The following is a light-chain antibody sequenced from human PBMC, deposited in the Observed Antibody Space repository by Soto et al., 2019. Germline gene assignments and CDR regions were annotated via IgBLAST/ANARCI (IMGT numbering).Light chain of an antibody. V-gene: IGLV2-14*03. CDR1: SSDVGGYDH. CDR2: DVT. CDR3: SSYTTSNTRQIV. J-gene: IGLJ6*01. Sequence: QSALTQPASVSGSPGQSITISCTGTSSDVGGYDHVSWYQQHPGKAPKLIIYDVTVRPSGISRRFSGSKSDNTASLAVSGLQPEDEADYYCSSYTTSNTRQIVFGSGTKVTVL.